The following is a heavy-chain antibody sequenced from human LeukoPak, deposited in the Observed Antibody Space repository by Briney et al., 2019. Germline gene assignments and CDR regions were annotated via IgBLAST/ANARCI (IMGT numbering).Heavy chain of an antibody. J-gene: IGHJ6*03. CDR3: ARGGSSWYYYYYYMDV. D-gene: IGHD6-13*01. V-gene: IGHV3-48*03. CDR2: ISSSGSTI. CDR1: GFTFSSYE. Sequence: GGSLRLSCAASGFTFSSYEMNWARQAPGKGLEWVSYISSSGSTIYYADSVKGRFTISRDNAKNSLYLQMNSLRAEDTAVYYCARGGSSWYYYYYYMDVWGKGTTVTISS.